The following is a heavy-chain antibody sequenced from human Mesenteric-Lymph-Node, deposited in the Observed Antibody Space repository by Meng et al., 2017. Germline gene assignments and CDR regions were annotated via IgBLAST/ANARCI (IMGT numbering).Heavy chain of an antibody. CDR3: ARHRYDSGNYYLDY. J-gene: IGHJ4*02. V-gene: IGHV5-51*01. D-gene: IGHD3-10*01. CDR1: GYSFTTYW. Sequence: GESLKISCEGSGYSFTTYWIGWVRQRPGKGLEGLGIIYPGDSNTRYSPSFQGQVTISADKSISTAYLQGSSLKASDTAMYYCARHRYDSGNYYLDYWGQGTLVTVSS. CDR2: IYPGDSNT.